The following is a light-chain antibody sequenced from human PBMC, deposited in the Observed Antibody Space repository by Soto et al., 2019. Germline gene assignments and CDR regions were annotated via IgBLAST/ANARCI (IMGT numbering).Light chain of an antibody. CDR1: TSNIGNNH. J-gene: IGLJ3*02. CDR2: EYG. Sequence: QSVLTQPPSVSAAPGQKVTISCSGSTSNIGNNHVYWYQQHPGTAPKLLTFEYGKRPSGIPDRFSGSKSGTSATLDITGLQTGDEADYYCGTWDSSLSTWVFGGGTKVTVL. V-gene: IGLV1-51*02. CDR3: GTWDSSLSTWV.